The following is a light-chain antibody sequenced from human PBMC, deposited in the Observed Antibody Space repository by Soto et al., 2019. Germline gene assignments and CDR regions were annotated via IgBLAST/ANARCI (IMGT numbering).Light chain of an antibody. Sequence: QSVLTQPPSVSGAQGQRVTSSCTGSSSNIGAGYDVHWYQQLPGTAPKLLIYGNSNRPSGVPDRFSGSKSGTSASLAITGLQAEDEADYYCQSYDSSLSAVVFGGGTKLTVL. CDR3: QSYDSSLSAVV. CDR1: SSNIGAGYD. CDR2: GNS. V-gene: IGLV1-40*01. J-gene: IGLJ2*01.